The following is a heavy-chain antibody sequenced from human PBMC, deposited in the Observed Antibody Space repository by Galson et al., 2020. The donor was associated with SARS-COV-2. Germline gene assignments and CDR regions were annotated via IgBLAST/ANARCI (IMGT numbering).Heavy chain of an antibody. D-gene: IGHD6-19*01. CDR1: GFTLRNYG. CDR3: AKGEQWLGNYAEPLDY. V-gene: IGHV3-30*18. Sequence: GESLKISCAASGFTLRNYGMHWVRQAPGKGLEWVAVISYDGSNEYYADSVKGRFTISRDIPKNTLYLQMNSLRVEDTAVYYCAKGEQWLGNYAEPLDYWGQGTLVTVSS. CDR2: ISYDGSNE. J-gene: IGHJ4*02.